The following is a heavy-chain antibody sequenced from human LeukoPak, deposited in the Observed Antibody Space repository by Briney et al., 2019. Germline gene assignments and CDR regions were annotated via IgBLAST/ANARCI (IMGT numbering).Heavy chain of an antibody. Sequence: ASVKVSCKASGYTFTSYDINWVRQATGQGLEWMGWMNPNSGNTGYAQKFQGRVTMTRNTSISTAYMELSSLRSDDTAVYYCARDRSDYSNYVMDYWGQGTLVTVSS. J-gene: IGHJ4*02. D-gene: IGHD4-11*01. CDR3: ARDRSDYSNYVMDY. V-gene: IGHV1-8*01. CDR2: MNPNSGNT. CDR1: GYTFTSYD.